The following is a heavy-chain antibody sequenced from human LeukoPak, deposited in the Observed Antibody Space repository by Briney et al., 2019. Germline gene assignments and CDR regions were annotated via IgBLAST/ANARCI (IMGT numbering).Heavy chain of an antibody. CDR3: GRDLGGRSGY. J-gene: IGHJ4*02. V-gene: IGHV3-74*01. D-gene: IGHD1-26*01. Sequence: GGSLRLSCAASGFTFSSEWMHWVRQAPGRGLVWISHIDGNGRTTNYGDSVKGRFSISRDNAKNTLYLQMNSLRAEDTAVYYCGRDLGGRSGYWGQGTLVTVSS. CDR2: IDGNGRTT. CDR1: GFTFSSEW.